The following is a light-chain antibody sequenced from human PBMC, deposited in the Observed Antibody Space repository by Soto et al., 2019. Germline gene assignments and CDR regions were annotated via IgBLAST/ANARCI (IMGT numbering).Light chain of an antibody. CDR2: DAS. CDR1: QSVGSD. V-gene: IGKV3-11*01. CDR3: HQRSKWPLT. Sequence: EIVMTQSPATLSVSPGERATLSCRASQSVGSDLAWYQQKPGQAPRLLIYDASNRATDIPARFSGSGSGTDFTLTISSLDPEDFAVYYCHQRSKWPLTFGGGTKVDIK. J-gene: IGKJ4*01.